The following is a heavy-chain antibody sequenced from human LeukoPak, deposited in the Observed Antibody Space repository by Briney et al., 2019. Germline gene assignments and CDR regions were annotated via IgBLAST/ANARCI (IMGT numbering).Heavy chain of an antibody. D-gene: IGHD5-18*01. CDR3: ARYSYGTYFDY. V-gene: IGHV4-59*08. CDR1: GGSISSYY. CDR2: IYYSGST. J-gene: IGHJ4*02. Sequence: SETLSLTCTVSGGSISSYYWSWIQQPPGKGLEWIGYIYYSGSTNYNPSLKSRVTISVDTSKNQFSLKLSSVTAADTAVYYCARYSYGTYFDYWGQGTLVTVSS.